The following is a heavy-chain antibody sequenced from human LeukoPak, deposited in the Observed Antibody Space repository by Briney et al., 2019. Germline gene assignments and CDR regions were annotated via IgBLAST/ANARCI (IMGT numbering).Heavy chain of an antibody. D-gene: IGHD6-13*01. J-gene: IGHJ4*02. Sequence: ASVKVSCKVSGYTLTELSMHWVRQAPGKGLEWMGGFDPEDGETIYAQKFQGRVTITEDTSTDTAYMELSSLRSEDPAVYYCATRYGVAAADFDYWGQGTLVTVSS. CDR1: GYTLTELS. CDR3: ATRYGVAAADFDY. V-gene: IGHV1-24*01. CDR2: FDPEDGET.